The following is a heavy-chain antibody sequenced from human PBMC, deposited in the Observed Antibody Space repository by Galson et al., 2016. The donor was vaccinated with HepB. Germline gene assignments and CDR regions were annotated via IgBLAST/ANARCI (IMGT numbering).Heavy chain of an antibody. D-gene: IGHD4-17*01. J-gene: IGHJ3*02. CDR1: RFTFSRNA. CDR2: ISYDGCDK. Sequence: SLRLSCAASRFTFSRNAMHWVRQAPGKGLDWVAAISYDGCDKYYADSVKGRFTISRDNSRNMVYLEMNSLRPEDTAVYYCARDPYGDNDAFDIWGQGTTVSVSS. V-gene: IGHV3-30-3*01. CDR3: ARDPYGDNDAFDI.